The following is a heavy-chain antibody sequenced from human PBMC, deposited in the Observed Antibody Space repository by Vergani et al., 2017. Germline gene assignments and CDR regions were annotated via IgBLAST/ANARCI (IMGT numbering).Heavy chain of an antibody. J-gene: IGHJ3*02. CDR3: ARDITMIDAFDI. CDR2: IIPIFGTA. V-gene: IGHV1-69*01. Sequence: QVQLVQSGAEVKKPGSSVKVSCKASGGTFSSYAISWVRQAPGQGLEWMGGIIPIFGTANYAQQFQGRVTITADESTGTAYMELSSLRSEDTAVYYCARDITMIDAFDIWGQGTMVTVSS. CDR1: GGTFSSYA. D-gene: IGHD3-22*01.